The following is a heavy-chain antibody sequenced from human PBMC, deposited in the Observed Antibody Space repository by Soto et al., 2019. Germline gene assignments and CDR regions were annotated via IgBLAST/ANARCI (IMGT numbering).Heavy chain of an antibody. Sequence: QVQLVQSGAEVKKPGSSVKVSCKASGGTFSSYAISWVRQAPGQGLEWMGGIIPIFGTANYAQKLQGRVKITADESTRKAAVELSSMRSDDTAVYYGASGGGDLPYSSFDYWGQGTLVTVSS. J-gene: IGHJ4*02. V-gene: IGHV1-69*19. CDR1: GGTFSSYA. CDR2: IIPIFGTA. CDR3: ASGGGDLPYSSFDY. D-gene: IGHD6-19*01.